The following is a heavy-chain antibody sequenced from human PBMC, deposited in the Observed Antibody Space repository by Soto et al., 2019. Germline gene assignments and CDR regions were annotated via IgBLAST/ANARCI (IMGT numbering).Heavy chain of an antibody. CDR2: ITGSGGHS. CDR3: AKGTSSEFLLSFDD. J-gene: IGHJ4*01. Sequence: GGSLRLSCLASGFPSSTYGLSTYAMTCVRQPPGKGLEWVSVITGSGGHSYYADSVKGRFTISRDNSRNTLFLQMDSLRADDTAVYFCAKGTSSEFLLSFDDWGHGTLVTVSS. CDR1: GFPSSTYGLSTYA. D-gene: IGHD3-10*01. V-gene: IGHV3-23*01.